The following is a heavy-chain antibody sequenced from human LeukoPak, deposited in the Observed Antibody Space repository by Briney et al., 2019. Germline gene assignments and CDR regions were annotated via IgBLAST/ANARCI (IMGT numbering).Heavy chain of an antibody. CDR2: IYYSGST. V-gene: IGHV4-39*01. CDR3: ARVLDSSAYYDY. J-gene: IGHJ4*02. CDR1: GGSISSSSYY. Sequence: SETLSLTCTVSGGSISSSSYYWGWIRQPPGKGLEWIGIIYYSGSTYYNPSLKSRVTISVDTSKNQFSLKLSSVTAADTAVYHCARVLDSSAYYDYWGQGTLVTVSS. D-gene: IGHD3-22*01.